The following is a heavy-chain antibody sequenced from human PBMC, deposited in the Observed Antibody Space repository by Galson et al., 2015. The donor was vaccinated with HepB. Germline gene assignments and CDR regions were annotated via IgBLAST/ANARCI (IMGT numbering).Heavy chain of an antibody. Sequence: SLRLSCAASGFTFDDYVMSWVRQAPGKGLEWVALTSWDGDTADYSDSVKGRFSISRDNNKKSLYLQMNSLKTEDTALYFCVKEETSAFSVNPYDVWGQGTMVTVSS. J-gene: IGHJ3*01. D-gene: IGHD1-26*01. CDR2: TSWDGDTA. CDR3: VKEETSAFSVNPYDV. CDR1: GFTFDDYV. V-gene: IGHV3-43*01.